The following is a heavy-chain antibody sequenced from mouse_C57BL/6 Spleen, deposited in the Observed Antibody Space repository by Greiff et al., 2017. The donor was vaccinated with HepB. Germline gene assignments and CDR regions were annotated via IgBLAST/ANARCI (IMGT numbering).Heavy chain of an antibody. D-gene: IGHD2-1*01. Sequence: QVQLQQPGAELVRPGSSVKLSCKASGYTFTSYWMHWVKQRPIQGLEWIGNIDPSDSETHYNQKFKDKATLTVDKSSSTAYMQLSSLTSEDSAVYYCARGGGNSNYFDYWGQGTTLTVSS. CDR2: IDPSDSET. V-gene: IGHV1-52*01. CDR1: GYTFTSYW. CDR3: ARGGGNSNYFDY. J-gene: IGHJ2*01.